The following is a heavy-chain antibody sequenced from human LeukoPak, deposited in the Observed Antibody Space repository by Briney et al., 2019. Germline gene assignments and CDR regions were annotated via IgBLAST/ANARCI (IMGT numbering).Heavy chain of an antibody. D-gene: IGHD6-13*01. V-gene: IGHV3-66*02. CDR2: ICSGGST. CDR1: GFTVSHSY. Sequence: GGSLRLSCAAFGFTVSHSYMSWVRQAPGKGLEWVSVICSGGSTYYADSLKGRFIISRDNSKNTLYLQMNSLRPEDTAVYYCARVGADPRIAAYYYYYMDVWGRGTTVTVSS. CDR3: ARVGADPRIAAYYYYYMDV. J-gene: IGHJ6*03.